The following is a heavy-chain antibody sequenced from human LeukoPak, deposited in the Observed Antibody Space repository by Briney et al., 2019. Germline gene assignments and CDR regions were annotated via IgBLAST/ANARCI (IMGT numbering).Heavy chain of an antibody. D-gene: IGHD1-14*01. CDR1: GGSVSSGSYY. V-gene: IGHV4-61*01. CDR3: AREVFSFTYGQPKNYGMDV. Sequence: SETLSLTCTVSGGSVSSGSYYWNWIRQPPGTGLEWIGYIFHSGSTNYKPSLKSRVTISVDTSRNQFSLKLSSVTAADTAVYFCAREVFSFTYGQPKNYGMDVWGQGTTVTVSS. CDR2: IFHSGST. J-gene: IGHJ6*02.